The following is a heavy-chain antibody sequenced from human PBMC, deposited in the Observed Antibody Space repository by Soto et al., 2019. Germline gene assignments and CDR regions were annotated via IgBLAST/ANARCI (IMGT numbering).Heavy chain of an antibody. CDR3: TRVRLYADESERPFHI. CDR1: GFNFSDNY. D-gene: IGHD3-16*01. J-gene: IGHJ3*02. Sequence: GRSLRLCCAAAGFNFSDNYMCWVRQAPGKGVEWVGRIRNKANSYSTQCAASVKGRFTISRDDSKTSLSLQMNSLKTEETAVYYCTRVRLYADESERPFHIWGQGTVVTGSS. CDR2: IRNKANSYST. V-gene: IGHV3-72*01.